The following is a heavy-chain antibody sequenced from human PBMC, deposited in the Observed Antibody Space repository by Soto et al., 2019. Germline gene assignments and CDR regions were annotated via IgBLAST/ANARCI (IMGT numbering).Heavy chain of an antibody. CDR3: ARDRAPRGYSSGYYYLLDS. CDR2: INHSGST. CDR1: GGSFSDYY. Sequence: SETLSLTCAVYGGSFSDYYWSWIRQPPGKGLEWIGEINHSGSTNYNPSLKSRVTISVDTSKNQFSLKLRSVTAADTAVYYCARDRAPRGYSSGYYYLLDSWGQGTLVTVSS. J-gene: IGHJ4*02. V-gene: IGHV4-34*01. D-gene: IGHD3-22*01.